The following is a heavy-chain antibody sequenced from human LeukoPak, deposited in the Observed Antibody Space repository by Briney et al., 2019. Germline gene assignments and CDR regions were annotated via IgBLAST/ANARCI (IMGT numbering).Heavy chain of an antibody. CDR2: IKQDGSEK. Sequence: PGGSLRLSCAASGFTFSSYEMNWVRQAPGKGLEWVANIKQDGSEKYYGDSVKGRFTISRDNAKNSLSLQMNSLRAEDTAVYYCARPLMYYYGSETYFWFDPWGQGTLVTVSS. D-gene: IGHD3-10*01. V-gene: IGHV3-7*01. CDR1: GFTFSSYE. J-gene: IGHJ5*02. CDR3: ARPLMYYYGSETYFWFDP.